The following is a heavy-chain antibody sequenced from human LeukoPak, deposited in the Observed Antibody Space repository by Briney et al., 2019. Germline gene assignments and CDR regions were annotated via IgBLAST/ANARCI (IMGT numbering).Heavy chain of an antibody. J-gene: IGHJ4*02. Sequence: GGSLRLSCAASGFTFNGYAMSWVRQAPGKGLEWVSVISASGGTTYYADSVKGRFTISRDSSKNTLYVEMSSLSAEDTAVYYCARGISFSRYFDFWGQGTLVTVSS. CDR2: ISASGGTT. V-gene: IGHV3-23*01. CDR1: GFTFNGYA. D-gene: IGHD3-16*01. CDR3: ARGISFSRYFDF.